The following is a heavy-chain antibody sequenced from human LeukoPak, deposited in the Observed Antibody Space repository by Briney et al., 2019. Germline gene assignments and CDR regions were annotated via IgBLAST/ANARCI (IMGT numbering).Heavy chain of an antibody. Sequence: GGSLRLSCAASGFSFSSYGMHWVRQAPGKGLEWVAVIWYDGTNKYYADSVKGRFTISRDNSKNTLYLQMNSLRAEDTAVYYCASTRIKRGYYYYMDVWGKGTTVTVSS. CDR2: IWYDGTNK. J-gene: IGHJ6*03. CDR3: ASTRIKRGYYYYMDV. D-gene: IGHD3-10*01. CDR1: GFSFSSYG. V-gene: IGHV3-33*01.